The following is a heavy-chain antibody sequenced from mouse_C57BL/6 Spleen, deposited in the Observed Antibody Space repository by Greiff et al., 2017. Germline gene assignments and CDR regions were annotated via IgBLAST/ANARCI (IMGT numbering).Heavy chain of an antibody. CDR2: INPNNGGT. V-gene: IGHV1-18*01. Sequence: EVQLQESGPELVKPGASVKIPCKASGYTFTDYNMDWVKQSHGKSLEWIGDINPNNGGTIYNQKFKGKATLTVDKSSSTAYMELRSLTSEDTAVYYCARIYDGYYGGYAMDYWGQGTSVTVSS. CDR3: ARIYDGYYGGYAMDY. D-gene: IGHD2-3*01. J-gene: IGHJ4*01. CDR1: GYTFTDYN.